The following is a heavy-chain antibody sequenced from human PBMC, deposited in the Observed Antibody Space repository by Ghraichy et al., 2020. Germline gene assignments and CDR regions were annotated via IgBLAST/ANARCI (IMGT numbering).Heavy chain of an antibody. CDR2: ISYEGSST. Sequence: GGSLRLSCAASGFTFSTNGMHWVRQAPGKGLEWVAVISYEGSSTYYADSVKGRFNISRDNSKNTLYLHMNSLRVEDTAVYYCAKDYQSGWIQLWTFDYWGQGTLVTVSS. CDR1: GFTFSTNG. V-gene: IGHV3-30*18. CDR3: AKDYQSGWIQLWTFDY. D-gene: IGHD5-18*01. J-gene: IGHJ4*02.